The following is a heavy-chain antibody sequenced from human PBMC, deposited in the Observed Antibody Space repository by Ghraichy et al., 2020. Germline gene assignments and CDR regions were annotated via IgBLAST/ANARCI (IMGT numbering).Heavy chain of an antibody. Sequence: ASVKVSCKASGYTFSTYGIIWVRQAPGQGLEWMGWISAYNGNTNYAQKLQGRVTMTTDTSTSTAYMELRSLRSDDTAVYYCARDRRYSSVGKFDYWGQGALEAVSS. J-gene: IGHJ4*02. CDR3: ARDRRYSSVGKFDY. CDR1: GYTFSTYG. V-gene: IGHV1-18*01. D-gene: IGHD6-19*01. CDR2: ISAYNGNT.